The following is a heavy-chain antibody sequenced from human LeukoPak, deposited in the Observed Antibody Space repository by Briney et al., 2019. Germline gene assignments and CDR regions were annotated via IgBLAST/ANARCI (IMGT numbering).Heavy chain of an antibody. D-gene: IGHD6-19*01. J-gene: IGHJ6*03. CDR1: GYRYTSYG. V-gene: IGHV1-18*01. Sequence: ASVKVSCKASGYRYTSYGISWVRQAPGQGLEWMGWISAYNGNTNYAQKLQGRVTMTTDTSTSTAYMELRSLRSDDTAVYYCARVPGYSSGWTYYYYYYMDVWGKGTTVTVSS. CDR2: ISAYNGNT. CDR3: ARVPGYSSGWTYYYYYYMDV.